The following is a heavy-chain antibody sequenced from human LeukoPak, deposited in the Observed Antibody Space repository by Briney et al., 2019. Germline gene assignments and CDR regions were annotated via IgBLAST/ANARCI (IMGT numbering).Heavy chain of an antibody. CDR1: GDSFTTYY. J-gene: IGHJ6*02. D-gene: IGHD2-2*01. V-gene: IGHV4-59*01. Sequence: SETLSLTCSLSGDSFTTYYWSWLRQPPGKGLEWIGYIYYSGTTNYNPSLETRVTVSIDRPKNQFSLKLASVTAADTAVYYCAREKLSTSWYGGSRDYRHYFYGMDVWGQGTTVTVSS. CDR2: IYYSGTT. CDR3: AREKLSTSWYGGSRDYRHYFYGMDV.